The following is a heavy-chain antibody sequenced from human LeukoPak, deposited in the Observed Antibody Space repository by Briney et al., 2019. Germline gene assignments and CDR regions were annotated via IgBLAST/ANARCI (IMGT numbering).Heavy chain of an antibody. J-gene: IGHJ4*02. CDR3: ANGRGSYAEFDY. CDR2: ISYDGSNK. D-gene: IGHD1-26*01. V-gene: IGHV3-30*18. Sequence: GGSLRLSCAASGFTFSDYYMSWIRQAPGKGLEWVAVISYDGSNKYYADSVEGRFTISRDNSKNTLYLQMNSLRAEDTAVYYCANGRGSYAEFDYWGQGTLVTVSS. CDR1: GFTFSDYY.